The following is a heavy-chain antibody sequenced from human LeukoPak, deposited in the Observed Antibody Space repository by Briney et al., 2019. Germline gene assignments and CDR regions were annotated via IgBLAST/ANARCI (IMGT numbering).Heavy chain of an antibody. Sequence: GGSLRLSCAASGFTFSTYSMNWVRQAPGKGLEWVSYISSSSSSIYYADSVKGRFTISRDNAKNSLFLQMNSLRAEDTAMYYCARGYSSLTGKASDYWGQGTLVTVSS. CDR3: ARGYSSLTGKASDY. CDR1: GFTFSTYS. D-gene: IGHD6-13*01. CDR2: ISSSSSSI. V-gene: IGHV3-48*01. J-gene: IGHJ4*02.